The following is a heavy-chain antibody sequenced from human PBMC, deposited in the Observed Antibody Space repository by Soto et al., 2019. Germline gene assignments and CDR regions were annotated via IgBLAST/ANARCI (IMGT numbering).Heavy chain of an antibody. D-gene: IGHD2-15*01. J-gene: IGHJ4*02. V-gene: IGHV2-5*02. CDR3: AHRRNVELGPLRLFDY. CDR1: GFSLSTSGVG. CDR2: IYWDDDK. Sequence: QITLKECGPTLVKPTQTLTLTCTFSGFSLSTSGVGVGWIRQPPGEALEWLALIYWDDDKRYSPSLKSRLTITKDTSKNQVVLTMTDMDPVDTATYFCAHRRNVELGPLRLFDYWGQGTQVTVSS.